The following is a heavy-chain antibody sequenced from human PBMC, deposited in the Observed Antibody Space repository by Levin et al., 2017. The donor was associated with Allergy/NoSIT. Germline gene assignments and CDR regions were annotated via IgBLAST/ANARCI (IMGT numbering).Heavy chain of an antibody. CDR3: TTGFTPPIYCSGGSCYSN. Sequence: GGSLRLSCAASGFTFSNAWMSWVRQAPGKGLEWVGRIKSKTDGGTTDYAAPVKGRFTISRDDSKNTLYLQMNSLKTEDTAVYYCTTGFTPPIYCSGGSCYSNWGQGTLVTVSS. CDR2: IKSKTDGGTT. J-gene: IGHJ4*02. D-gene: IGHD2-15*01. V-gene: IGHV3-15*01. CDR1: GFTFSNAW.